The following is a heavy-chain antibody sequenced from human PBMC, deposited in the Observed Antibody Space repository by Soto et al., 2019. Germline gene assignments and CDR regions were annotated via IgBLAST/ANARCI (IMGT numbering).Heavy chain of an antibody. CDR3: ARIMKGGQPTIANWFDP. V-gene: IGHV2-26*01. Sequence: QVTLKESGPVLVKPTETHTLTCTVSRFSLSNARMGVSWIRQPPGKALEWLAHIFSNDEKSYTTSLKSRLTISKDTSKSQVVLTMTNMDPVDTATYYCARIMKGGQPTIANWFDPWGQGTLVTVSS. D-gene: IGHD5-12*01. CDR2: IFSNDEK. J-gene: IGHJ5*02. CDR1: RFSLSNARMG.